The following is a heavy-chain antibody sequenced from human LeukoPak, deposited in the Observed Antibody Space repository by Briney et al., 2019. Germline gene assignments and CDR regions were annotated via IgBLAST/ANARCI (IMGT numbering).Heavy chain of an antibody. CDR1: GFTFSSYA. D-gene: IGHD2-15*01. Sequence: GGSLRLSCAASGFTFSSYAMHWVRQAPGKGLEWVSLISYDGSNKYYADSVKGRFTISRDNSKNTLYLQMNSLRAEDTAVYYCARELKVAATGAFDIWGQGTMVTVSS. V-gene: IGHV3-30*04. CDR2: ISYDGSNK. CDR3: ARELKVAATGAFDI. J-gene: IGHJ3*02.